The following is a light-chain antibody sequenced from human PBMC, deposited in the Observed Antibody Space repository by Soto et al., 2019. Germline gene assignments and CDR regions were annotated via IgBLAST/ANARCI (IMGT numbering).Light chain of an antibody. Sequence: IVMTQSPATLSVSPGERATLSCRASQSVGGNLAWYQQKPGQAPRLLIYGASTRATGIPARFSGSGSGTEFTLTISSLQSEDFAVYYCQQYNNWPQTFGQGTKVEIK. J-gene: IGKJ1*01. CDR2: GAS. CDR1: QSVGGN. V-gene: IGKV3-15*01. CDR3: QQYNNWPQT.